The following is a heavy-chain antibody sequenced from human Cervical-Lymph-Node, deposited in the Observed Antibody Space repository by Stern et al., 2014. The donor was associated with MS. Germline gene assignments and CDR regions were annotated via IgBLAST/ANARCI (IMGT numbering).Heavy chain of an antibody. CDR2: IYPEDSDT. CDR3: VRRRDSDSYDTFDI. CDR1: GYSFSNFW. Sequence: EVHLVESGAEVKKPGESLKISCKTSGYSFSNFWIGWVRQKPGKGLEWMGIIYPEDSDTTYSPSFQGQVTISADESISTAYLQWRSLKASDTAMYYCVRRRDSDSYDTFDIWGQGTMLIVSS. D-gene: IGHD3-22*01. V-gene: IGHV5-51*01. J-gene: IGHJ3*02.